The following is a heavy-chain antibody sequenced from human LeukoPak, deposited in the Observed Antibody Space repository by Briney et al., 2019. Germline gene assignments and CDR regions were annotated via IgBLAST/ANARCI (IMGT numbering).Heavy chain of an antibody. Sequence: ASVKVSCKASGYTSTSYDINWVRQATGQGLEWMGWMNPNSGNTGYAQKFQGRVTMTRNTSISTAYMELSSLRSEDTAVYYCARSRWWLRLLDYWGQGTLVTVSS. CDR2: MNPNSGNT. CDR1: GYTSTSYD. CDR3: ARSRWWLRLLDY. J-gene: IGHJ4*02. V-gene: IGHV1-8*01. D-gene: IGHD5-12*01.